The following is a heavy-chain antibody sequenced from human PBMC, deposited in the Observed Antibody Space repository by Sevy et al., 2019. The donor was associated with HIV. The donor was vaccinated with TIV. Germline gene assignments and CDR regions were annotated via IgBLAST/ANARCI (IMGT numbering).Heavy chain of an antibody. Sequence: ASVKVSCKASGGTFSSYAISWVRQAPGQGLEWMGGIIPIFGTANYAQKFQGRVTITADESTGTAYMELSSLRSEDTAVYYCARDGRRAAADNPWDYYYGMDVWGQGTTVIVSS. D-gene: IGHD6-13*01. V-gene: IGHV1-69*13. CDR2: IIPIFGTA. J-gene: IGHJ6*02. CDR1: GGTFSSYA. CDR3: ARDGRRAAADNPWDYYYGMDV.